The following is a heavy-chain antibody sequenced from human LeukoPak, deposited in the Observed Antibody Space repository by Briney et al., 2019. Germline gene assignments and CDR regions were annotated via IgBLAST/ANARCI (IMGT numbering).Heavy chain of an antibody. J-gene: IGHJ5*02. CDR2: INPNSGGT. V-gene: IGHV1-2*02. D-gene: IGHD2-2*01. CDR3: ARGASMDYCSSTSCRKNWFDP. CDR1: GYTFTGYY. Sequence: GASVKVSCKASGYTFTGYYMHWVRQAPGQGLEWMGWINPNSGGTNYAQKSQGRVTMTRDTSISTAYMELSRLRSDDTAVYYCARGASMDYCSSTSCRKNWFDPWGQGTLVTVSS.